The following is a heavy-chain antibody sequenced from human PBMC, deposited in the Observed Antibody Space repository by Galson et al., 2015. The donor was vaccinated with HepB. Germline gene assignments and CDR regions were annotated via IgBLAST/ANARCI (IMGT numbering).Heavy chain of an antibody. CDR3: ARLKMGWWLGSGKPSWFDP. J-gene: IGHJ5*02. V-gene: IGHV4-39*01. CDR2: IYYSGST. CDR1: GGSISSSSYY. D-gene: IGHD3-3*01. Sequence: ETLSLTCTVSGGSISSSSYYWGWIRQPPGKGLEWIGSIYYSGSTYYNPSLKSRVTISVDTSKNQFSLKLSSVTAADTAVYYCARLKMGWWLGSGKPSWFDPWGQGTLVTVSS.